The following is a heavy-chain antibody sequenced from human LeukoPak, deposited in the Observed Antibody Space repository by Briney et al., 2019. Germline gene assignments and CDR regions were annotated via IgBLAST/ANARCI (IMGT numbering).Heavy chain of an antibody. CDR3: ARVVSGVVNYIRWEAFDI. Sequence: GASVKVSCKASGGTFSSYAISWVRQAPGQGLEWMGGIIPIFGTANYAQKFQGRVTITTDESTSTAYMELSSLRSEDTAVYYCARVVSGVVNYIRWEAFDIWGQGTMVTVSS. CDR2: IIPIFGTA. CDR1: GGTFSSYA. D-gene: IGHD3-3*01. J-gene: IGHJ3*02. V-gene: IGHV1-69*05.